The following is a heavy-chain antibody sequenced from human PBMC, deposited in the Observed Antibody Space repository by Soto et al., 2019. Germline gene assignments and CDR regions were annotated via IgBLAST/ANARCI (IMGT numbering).Heavy chain of an antibody. J-gene: IGHJ5*02. Sequence: QVQLQESGPGLVKPSGTLSLTCAVSGGSISSTNWWTWVRQPPGKGLEWIGEIYHSGSTNYNPSLKSRVTIAVDKSKNQFSLKLSSVTAADPAVYYCASPRTYNLLTTNPWGQGTLVTVSS. CDR1: GGSISSTNW. V-gene: IGHV4-4*02. CDR2: IYHSGST. CDR3: ASPRTYNLLTTNP. D-gene: IGHD3-9*01.